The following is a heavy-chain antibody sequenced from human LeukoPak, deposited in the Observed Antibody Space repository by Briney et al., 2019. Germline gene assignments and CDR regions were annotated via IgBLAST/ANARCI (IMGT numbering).Heavy chain of an antibody. CDR3: ARYHDYVWGSYRYSYGMDV. V-gene: IGHV3-66*01. J-gene: IGHJ6*02. Sequence: GGSLRLSCVASGLSVSSNYMSWVRQAPGKGLEWVSVIYRDGSSYYAESVKGRFNISRDNSKNTLYIQMNSLRDEDTAVYYCARYHDYVWGSYRYSYGMDVWGQGTTVTVSS. CDR1: GLSVSSNY. D-gene: IGHD3-16*02. CDR2: IYRDGSS.